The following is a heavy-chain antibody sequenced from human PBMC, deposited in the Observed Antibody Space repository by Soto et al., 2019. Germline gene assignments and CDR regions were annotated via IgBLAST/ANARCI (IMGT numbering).Heavy chain of an antibody. J-gene: IGHJ5*02. Sequence: PSETLSLTCTVSGGSISSGGYYWSWIRQHPGKGLEWIGYIYYSGSTYYNPSLKSRVTISVDTSKNQFSLKLSSVTAADTAVYYCARVWRLVVVTARNNWFDPWGQGTLVTVSS. V-gene: IGHV4-31*03. CDR1: GGSISSGGYY. CDR3: ARVWRLVVVTARNNWFDP. CDR2: IYYSGST. D-gene: IGHD2-21*02.